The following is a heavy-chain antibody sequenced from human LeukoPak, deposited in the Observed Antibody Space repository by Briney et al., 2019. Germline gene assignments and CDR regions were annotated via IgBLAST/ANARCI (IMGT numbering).Heavy chain of an antibody. V-gene: IGHV3-11*04. CDR2: SSSSGGTK. J-gene: IGHJ3*02. CDR3: ARGGSGWTSAFDI. D-gene: IGHD6-19*01. Sequence: SSSSGGTKDYADSVKGRFTISRDNAKNSLYLQMNSLRAEDTAVYYCARGGSGWTSAFDIWGQGTMVTVSS.